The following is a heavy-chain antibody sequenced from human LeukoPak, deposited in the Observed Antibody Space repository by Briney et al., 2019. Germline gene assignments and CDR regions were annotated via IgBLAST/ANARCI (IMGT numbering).Heavy chain of an antibody. CDR2: ISSSSSYI. V-gene: IGHV3-21*04. CDR3: ATGSQIREADY. Sequence: GGSLRLSCAASGFTFSSYSMNWVRQAPGKGLEWVSSISSSSSYIYYADSVKGRFTISRDNAKNSLYLQMNSLRAEDTAVYYCATGSQIREADYWGQGTLVTVSS. J-gene: IGHJ4*02. D-gene: IGHD3-10*01. CDR1: GFTFSSYS.